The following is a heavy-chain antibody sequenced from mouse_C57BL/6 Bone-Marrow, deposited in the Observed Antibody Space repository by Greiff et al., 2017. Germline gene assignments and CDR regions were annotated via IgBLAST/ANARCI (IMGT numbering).Heavy chain of an antibody. V-gene: IGHV1-62-2*01. CDR1: GYTFTEYT. CDR2: FYPGGGSI. D-gene: IGHD2-4*01. Sequence: VKLQESGAELVKPGASVKLSCKASGYTFTEYTIHWAKQRSGQGLEWIGCFYPGGGSIKYTEKFKDKATLTADKSSSPVYMEFSRMTSEDAAVYFCARHEWNDSVDYGGQGTTLTVSS. CDR3: ARHEWNDSVDY. J-gene: IGHJ2*01.